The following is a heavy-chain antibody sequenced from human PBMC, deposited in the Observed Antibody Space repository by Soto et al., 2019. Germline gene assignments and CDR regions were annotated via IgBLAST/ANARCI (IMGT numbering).Heavy chain of an antibody. V-gene: IGHV1-8*01. CDR2: MNPNSGNT. CDR3: AKWGRYCSGGSCYYDASFDI. J-gene: IGHJ3*02. CDR1: GYTFTSYD. Sequence: ASVKVSCKASGYTFTSYDINWVRQATGQGLEWMGWMNPNSGNTGYAQKFQGRVTMTRNTSISTAYMELSSLRSEDTAVYYCAKWGRYCSGGSCYYDASFDIWGQGTMVTVSS. D-gene: IGHD2-15*01.